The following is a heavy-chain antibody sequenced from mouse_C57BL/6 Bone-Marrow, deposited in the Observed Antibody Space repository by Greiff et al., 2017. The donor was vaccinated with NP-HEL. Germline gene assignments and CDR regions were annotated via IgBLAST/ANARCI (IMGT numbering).Heavy chain of an antibody. V-gene: IGHV1-69*01. J-gene: IGHJ2*01. CDR2: IDPSDSYT. CDR1: GYTFTSYW. CDR3: AREGGYDYDGGLYFDY. Sequence: QVQLQQPGAELVMPGASVKLSCKASGYTFTSYWMHWVKQRPGQGLEWIGEIDPSDSYTNYNQKFKGKSTLTVDKSSSTAYMQLSSLTSEDSAVYDCAREGGYDYDGGLYFDYWGQGTTLTVSS. D-gene: IGHD2-4*01.